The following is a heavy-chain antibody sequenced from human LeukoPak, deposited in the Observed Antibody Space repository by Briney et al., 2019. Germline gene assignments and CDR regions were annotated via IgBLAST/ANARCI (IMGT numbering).Heavy chain of an antibody. Sequence: PGGSLRLSCAASGFTFSSYAMHWVRQAPGKGLEWVAVISYDGSNKYYADYVKGRFTISRDNSKNTLYLQMNSLTAEDTAVYYWARADYGSGSAIFDYWGQGTLVTVSS. D-gene: IGHD3-10*01. CDR2: ISYDGSNK. V-gene: IGHV3-30*04. CDR1: GFTFSSYA. J-gene: IGHJ4*02. CDR3: ARADYGSGSAIFDY.